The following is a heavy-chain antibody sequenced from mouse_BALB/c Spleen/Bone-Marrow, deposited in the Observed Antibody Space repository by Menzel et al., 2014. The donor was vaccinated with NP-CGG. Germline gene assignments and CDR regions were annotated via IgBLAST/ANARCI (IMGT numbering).Heavy chain of an antibody. CDR2: IRSGSSTV. CDR1: GFTFSSLG. CDR3: ARSRGNFEDFDY. V-gene: IGHV5-17*02. Sequence: EVMLVESGGGLVQPGGSRKLSCAASGFTFSSLGMHWVRQAPEKGLEWVAYIRSGSSTVFYADTVKGRFTVSRDNPKNTLFLQMSSLRSEDTAMYYCARSRGNFEDFDYWGQGTTLTVSS. D-gene: IGHD2-1*01. J-gene: IGHJ2*01.